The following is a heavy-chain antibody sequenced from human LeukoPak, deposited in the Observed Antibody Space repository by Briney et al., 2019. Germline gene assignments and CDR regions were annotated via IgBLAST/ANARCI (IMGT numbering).Heavy chain of an antibody. Sequence: GGSLRLSCAASGFTFTSYNMNWVRQAPGKGLEWVSSITSSSSYIYYADSVKGRFTISRDNAKNSPYLQMDSLRVEDTAVYYCARDPYSGNYGAYYYYYMDVWGKGTTVTISS. J-gene: IGHJ6*03. CDR2: ITSSSSYI. V-gene: IGHV3-21*06. CDR1: GFTFTSYN. D-gene: IGHD1-26*01. CDR3: ARDPYSGNYGAYYYYYMDV.